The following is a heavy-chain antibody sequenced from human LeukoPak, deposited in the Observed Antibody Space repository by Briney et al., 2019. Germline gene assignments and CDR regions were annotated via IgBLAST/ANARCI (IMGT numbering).Heavy chain of an antibody. D-gene: IGHD3-22*01. CDR3: AADRRASIFDY. CDR2: IRYDGSNK. Sequence: GGSQRLSCAASGFTFSSYGMHWVRQAPGKGQEWVAFIRYDGSNKYYADSVKGRFTISRVNSMNTLYLQIYSLRAEDTAVYYCAADRRASIFDYWGQGTLVTVSS. J-gene: IGHJ4*02. CDR1: GFTFSSYG. V-gene: IGHV3-30*02.